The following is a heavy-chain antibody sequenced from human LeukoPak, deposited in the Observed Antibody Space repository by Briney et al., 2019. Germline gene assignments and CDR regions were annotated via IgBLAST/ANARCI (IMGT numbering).Heavy chain of an antibody. CDR2: ISSSGSTI. J-gene: IGHJ6*02. D-gene: IGHD3-10*01. Sequence: GGSPRLSCAASGFTFSDYYMSWIRQAPGKGLEWVSYISSSGSTIYYADSVKGRFTISRDNAKNSLYLQMNSLRAEDTAVYYCARDRRYGFRAYYYYGMDVWGQGTTVTVSS. CDR3: ARDRRYGFRAYYYYGMDV. V-gene: IGHV3-11*01. CDR1: GFTFSDYY.